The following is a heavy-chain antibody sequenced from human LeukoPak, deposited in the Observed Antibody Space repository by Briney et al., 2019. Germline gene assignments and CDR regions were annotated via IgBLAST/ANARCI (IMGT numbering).Heavy chain of an antibody. Sequence: GGSLRLSCAASGFTLSNHRITWVRQAPGKGLEWVANIKQDGSEKYFADSVKGRFTISRDNAKDSVYLQMSSLRVEDTGVYYCAELGITMIGGVWGKGTTVTISS. CDR1: GFTLSNHR. J-gene: IGHJ6*04. CDR3: AELGITMIGGV. D-gene: IGHD3-10*02. V-gene: IGHV3-7*01. CDR2: IKQDGSEK.